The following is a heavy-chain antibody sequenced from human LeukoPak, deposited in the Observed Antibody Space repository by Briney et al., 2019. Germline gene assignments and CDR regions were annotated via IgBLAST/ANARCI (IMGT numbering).Heavy chain of an antibody. J-gene: IGHJ4*02. D-gene: IGHD5-18*01. CDR2: ITGDGSTT. Sequence: SGGSLRLSCAASGFTFSSYWMHWVRQAPGKGLVWVSRITGDGSTTNYADSVKGRFTISRDNAKNTLYLQMSSLRAEDTAVYYCARNPYSFALDYWGQGTLVTVSS. CDR1: GFTFSSYW. V-gene: IGHV3-74*01. CDR3: ARNPYSFALDY.